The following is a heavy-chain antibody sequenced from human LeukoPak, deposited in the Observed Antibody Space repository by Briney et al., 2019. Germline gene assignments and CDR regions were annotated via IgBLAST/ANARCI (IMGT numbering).Heavy chain of an antibody. D-gene: IGHD1-26*01. J-gene: IGHJ4*02. CDR2: INPNSGGT. V-gene: IGHV1-2*02. CDR3: ARDSGSYYYYFDY. CDR1: GYTFTGYY. Sequence: RASVKVSCKASGYTFTGYYMHWVRQAPGQGLEWMGWINPNSGGTNYAQKSQGRVTMTRDTSNSTAYMELSRLRSDDTAVYYCARDSGSYYYYFDYWGQGTLVTVSS.